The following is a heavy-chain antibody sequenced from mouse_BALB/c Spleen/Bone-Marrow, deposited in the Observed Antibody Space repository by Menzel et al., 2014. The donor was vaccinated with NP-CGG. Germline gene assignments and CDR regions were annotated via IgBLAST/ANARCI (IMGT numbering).Heavy chain of an antibody. D-gene: IGHD2-2*01. V-gene: IGHV1-67*01. Sequence: VQLQQSGPELVRPRVSVKISCKGSGYTFTDYAMHWVKQSHVKSLEWIGVISTYSGNTNYIQKFKGKATMTVDKSSSTAYMELARLTSEDSAIYYCARSGYGYDWFAYWGQGTLVTVSA. CDR2: ISTYSGNT. J-gene: IGHJ3*01. CDR3: ARSGYGYDWFAY. CDR1: GYTFTDYA.